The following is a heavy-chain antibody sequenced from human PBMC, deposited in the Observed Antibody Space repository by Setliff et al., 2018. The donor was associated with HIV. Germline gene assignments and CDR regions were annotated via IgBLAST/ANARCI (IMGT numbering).Heavy chain of an antibody. CDR3: ARHAALIKRYYYDYLDV. V-gene: IGHV4-39*01. D-gene: IGHD5-18*01. CDR1: GDSISTDNYH. J-gene: IGHJ6*03. Sequence: LSLPCTVSGDSISTDNYHWGWIRQPPGKGLEWIGHTANTDYNPSLKSRVTVSVDTSTNQLSLRLSSVTAADTAVYYCARHAALIKRYYYDYLDVWGKGTTVTVSS. CDR2: TANT.